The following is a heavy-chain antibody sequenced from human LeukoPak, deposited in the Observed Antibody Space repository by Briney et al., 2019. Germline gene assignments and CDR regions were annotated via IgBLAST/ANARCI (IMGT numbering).Heavy chain of an antibody. CDR3: ARGYCSSTSCYPNDY. J-gene: IGHJ4*02. Sequence: SETLSLTCTVSGGSISSYYWSWIRQPPGKGLEWIGYIYYSGSTYYNPSLKSRVTISVDRSKNQFSLKLSSVTAADTAVYYCARGYCSSTSCYPNDYWGQGTLVTVSS. CDR1: GGSISSYY. D-gene: IGHD2-2*01. CDR2: IYYSGST. V-gene: IGHV4-59*12.